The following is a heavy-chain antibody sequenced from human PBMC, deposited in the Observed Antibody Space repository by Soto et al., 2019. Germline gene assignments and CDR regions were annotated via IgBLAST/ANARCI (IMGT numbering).Heavy chain of an antibody. CDR2: ITWNSNNI. CDR1: GFTFDDHA. Sequence: EVQLVESGGGLVQPGRSLRLSCAASGFTFDDHAMHWVRQGPGKGLEWVSSITWNSNNIIYADSVKGRFTMSRDNAKTSLYLQMSSLRAEDTALYYCAKDIGSGSYYVGFDIWGQGTMVTVSS. CDR3: AKDIGSGSYYVGFDI. D-gene: IGHD1-26*01. J-gene: IGHJ3*02. V-gene: IGHV3-9*01.